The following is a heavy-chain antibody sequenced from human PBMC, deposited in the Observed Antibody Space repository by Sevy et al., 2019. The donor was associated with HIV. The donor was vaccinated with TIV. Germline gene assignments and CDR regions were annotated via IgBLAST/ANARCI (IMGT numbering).Heavy chain of an antibody. CDR1: GFTFSSYA. CDR3: ARGPNYYDSSGSKYFQH. Sequence: GGSLRLSCAASGFTFSSYAMHWVRQAPGKGLEWVAVISYDGSNNEYADSVKGRFTISRDNSKNTLYLQMNSLRAEDTAVYYCARGPNYYDSSGSKYFQHWGQGTLVTVSS. D-gene: IGHD3-22*01. V-gene: IGHV3-30-3*01. J-gene: IGHJ1*01. CDR2: ISYDGSNN.